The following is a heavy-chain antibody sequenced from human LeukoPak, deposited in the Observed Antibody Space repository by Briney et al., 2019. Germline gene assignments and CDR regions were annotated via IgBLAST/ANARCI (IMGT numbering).Heavy chain of an antibody. CDR2: ISYDGSNK. J-gene: IGHJ4*02. CDR1: GFTFSSYA. CDR3: ARGPGGFYGDHNYFDY. D-gene: IGHD4-17*01. V-gene: IGHV3-30-3*01. Sequence: GRSLRLSCAASGFTFSSYAMHWVRQAPGKGLEWVAVISYDGSNKYYADSVKGRFTISRDNSKNTLYLQMNSLRAEDTAVYYCARGPGGFYGDHNYFDYWGQGTLVTVSS.